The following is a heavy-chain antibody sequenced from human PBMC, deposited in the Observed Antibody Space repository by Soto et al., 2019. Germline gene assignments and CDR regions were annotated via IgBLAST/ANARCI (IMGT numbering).Heavy chain of an antibody. D-gene: IGHD3-10*01. V-gene: IGHV5-10-1*01. CDR2: IDPGDSYT. CDR1: GYSFTSYW. J-gene: IGHJ4*02. CDR3: XXXXXXRKAGDYYFDY. Sequence: PGESLKISCKGSGYSFTSYWITWVRQMPEKGLEWMGRIDPGDSYTSYSPSFQGHVTVSADRSISTAYLQWSSLKASXTAMYYCXXXXXXRKAGDYYFDYWGQGTLVTVSS.